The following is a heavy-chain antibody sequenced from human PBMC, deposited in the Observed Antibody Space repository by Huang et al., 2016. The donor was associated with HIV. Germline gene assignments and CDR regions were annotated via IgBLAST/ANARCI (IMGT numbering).Heavy chain of an antibody. CDR2: VSAYSGYT. CDR1: GYTFSIYG. Sequence: QIQLVQSGPEVKKPGASVKVSCKASGYTFSIYGISWVRQAPGQVPEWRGWVSAYSGYTNYSQKFQGRVTMTADTSASIAYMDLRSLTSDDTAVYYCARVPSDHFSDYWGQGTLVTVSS. J-gene: IGHJ4*02. CDR3: ARVPSDHFSDY. V-gene: IGHV1-18*01.